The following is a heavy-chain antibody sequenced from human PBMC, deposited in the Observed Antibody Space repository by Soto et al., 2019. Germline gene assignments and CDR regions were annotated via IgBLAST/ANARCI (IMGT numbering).Heavy chain of an antibody. D-gene: IGHD6-13*01. CDR2: IYYSGST. V-gene: IGHV4-39*01. Sequence: SETLSLTCTVSGGSISSSSYYWGWIRQPPGKGLEWIGSIYYSGSTYYNPSLKSRVTISVDTSKNQFSLKRSSVTAADTAVYYCARRYSSSWYAFDIGGQGTMVTVS. J-gene: IGHJ3*02. CDR3: ARRYSSSWYAFDI. CDR1: GGSISSSSYY.